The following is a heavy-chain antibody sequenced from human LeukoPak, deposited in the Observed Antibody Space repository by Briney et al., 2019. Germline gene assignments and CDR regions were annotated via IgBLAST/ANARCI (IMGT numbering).Heavy chain of an antibody. D-gene: IGHD2-2*01. J-gene: IGHJ3*02. CDR3: ARERQRERRSPFDI. V-gene: IGHV3-30*02. CDR1: GFTVSSNY. CDR2: IRYDGSNK. Sequence: GGSLRLSCAASGFTVSSNYMSWVRQAPGKGLEWVAFIRYDGSNKYYADSVKGRFTISRDNSKNTLYLQMNSLRAEDTAVYYCARERQRERRSPFDIWGQGTMVTVSS.